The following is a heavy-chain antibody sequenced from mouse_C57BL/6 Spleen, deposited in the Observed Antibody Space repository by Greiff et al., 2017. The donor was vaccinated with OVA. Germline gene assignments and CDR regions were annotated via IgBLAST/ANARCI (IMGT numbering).Heavy chain of an antibody. V-gene: IGHV2-2*01. CDR2: IWSGRST. J-gene: IGHJ3*01. D-gene: IGHD1-1*01. CDR3: ARSNYGSSAWFAY. CDR1: GFALTSYG. Sequence: VQLQQSGPGLVQPSQSLSITCTVSGFALTSYGVHWVRQSPGKGLEWLGVIWSGRSTDYNAAFISRLSISKDNSKGQVFFKMNSLQADDTAIYYCARSNYGSSAWFAYWGQGTLVTVSA.